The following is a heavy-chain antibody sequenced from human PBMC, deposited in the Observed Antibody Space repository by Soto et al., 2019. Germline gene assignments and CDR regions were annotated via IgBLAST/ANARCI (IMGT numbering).Heavy chain of an antibody. V-gene: IGHV5-10-1*01. J-gene: IGHJ5*02. CDR1: GYSFTSYW. Sequence: GESLKISCKGSGYSFTSYWISWVRQMPGKGLEWMGRIDPSDSYTNYSPSFQGHVTISADKSISTAYLQWSSLKASDTAMYYCAISGTTVTSRRKNNWFDPWGQGTLVTVSS. D-gene: IGHD4-17*01. CDR3: AISGTTVTSRRKNNWFDP. CDR2: IDPSDSYT.